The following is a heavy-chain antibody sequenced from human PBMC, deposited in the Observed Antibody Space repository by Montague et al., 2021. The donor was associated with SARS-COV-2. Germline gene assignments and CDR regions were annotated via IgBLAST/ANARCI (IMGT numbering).Heavy chain of an antibody. Sequence: SETLSLTCTVSGASITDFYWCWIRQPPGTGQGRIGFIHYSWITNYNPSLRRSVTMSIDMTKSRISLNLRSVTAADAAIYFCARITEVVPFDSWGQGTLITVSS. CDR2: IHYSWIT. J-gene: IGHJ4*02. V-gene: IGHV4-59*01. D-gene: IGHD3-22*01. CDR3: ARITEVVPFDS. CDR1: GASITDFY.